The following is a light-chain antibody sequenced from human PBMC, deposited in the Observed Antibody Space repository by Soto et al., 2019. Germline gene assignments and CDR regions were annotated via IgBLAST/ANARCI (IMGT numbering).Light chain of an antibody. CDR3: SSYTSSSTYV. J-gene: IGLJ1*01. Sequence: QSALTQPASVSGSPGQSITISCTGTRSDVGVDYYVSWYQQHPVKAPQLMMYDVSSRPSGISDRFSGSKSGNTASLTISGLQAEDEADYYCSSYTSSSTYVFGTGTKLAVL. V-gene: IGLV2-14*01. CDR1: RSDVGVDYY. CDR2: DVS.